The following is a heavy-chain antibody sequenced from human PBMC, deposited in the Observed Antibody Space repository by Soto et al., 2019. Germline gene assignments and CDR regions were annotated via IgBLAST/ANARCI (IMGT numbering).Heavy chain of an antibody. CDR2: INWNSGSI. D-gene: IGHD3-10*01. J-gene: IGHJ6*02. V-gene: IGHV3-9*01. Sequence: GGSLRLSCAASGFSFDDYAIHWVRQAPGKGLEWVSGINWNSGSIGYADSVKGRFTISRDNAKTSLYLQMNSLRVEDTALYYCAKDRGSGSYAANYYYYGMDVWGQGTKVTVSS. CDR3: AKDRGSGSYAANYYYYGMDV. CDR1: GFSFDDYA.